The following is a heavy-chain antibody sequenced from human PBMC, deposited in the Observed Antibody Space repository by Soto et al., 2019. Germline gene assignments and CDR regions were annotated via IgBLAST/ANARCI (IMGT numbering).Heavy chain of an antibody. Sequence: VSLRLSCSASGFTFSNFAMHWVRQAPGKGLEYVSGITSNGDNTYHADSVQGRFTISRDNSKSTLYLQMTSLRVEDTAVYYCVKGNQLLRYYFEYWGRGALVTVSS. J-gene: IGHJ4*02. V-gene: IGHV3-64D*06. D-gene: IGHD2-2*01. CDR3: VKGNQLLRYYFEY. CDR1: GFTFSNFA. CDR2: ITSNGDNT.